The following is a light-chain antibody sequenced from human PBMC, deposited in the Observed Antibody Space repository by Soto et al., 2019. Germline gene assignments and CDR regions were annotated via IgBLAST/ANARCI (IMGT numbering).Light chain of an antibody. V-gene: IGKV4-1*01. CDR3: QQYYSTPLT. CDR1: QSALYSSNNKNY. J-gene: IGKJ4*01. Sequence: DIVMTQSPDSLAVSLGERATINCKSSQSALYSSNNKNYLAWYQQKPGQPPKLLIYWASTRESGVPDRFSGSGSGTDLTLTISSLQAEDVAVYYCQQYYSTPLTFGGGTKVEIK. CDR2: WAS.